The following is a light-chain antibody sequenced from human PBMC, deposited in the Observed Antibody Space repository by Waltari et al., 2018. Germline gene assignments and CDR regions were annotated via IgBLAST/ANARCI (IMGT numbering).Light chain of an antibody. Sequence: EIVLTQSPGTLSLSPGERVTLSCRASQYVKRSLAWYQQKPGQAPRLLIYDASTRATGIPDRFSGSGSGTDFSLTISRLEPDDFAVYYCQKYDRLPATFGQGTKVELK. CDR2: DAS. V-gene: IGKV3-20*01. J-gene: IGKJ1*01. CDR1: QYVKRS. CDR3: QKYDRLPAT.